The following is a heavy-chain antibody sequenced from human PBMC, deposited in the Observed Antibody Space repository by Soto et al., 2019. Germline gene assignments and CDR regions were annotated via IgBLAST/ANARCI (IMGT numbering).Heavy chain of an antibody. CDR1: GFTFSSYW. V-gene: IGHV3-7*01. Sequence: PGGSLRLSCAASGFTFSSYWMSWVRQAPGKGLEWVANIKQDGSEKYYVDSVKGRFTISRDNAKNSLYLQMNSLRAEDTAVYYCARVYCSGGSCYYYYYYMDVWGKGTTVTVS. D-gene: IGHD2-15*01. CDR3: ARVYCSGGSCYYYYYYMDV. J-gene: IGHJ6*03. CDR2: IKQDGSEK.